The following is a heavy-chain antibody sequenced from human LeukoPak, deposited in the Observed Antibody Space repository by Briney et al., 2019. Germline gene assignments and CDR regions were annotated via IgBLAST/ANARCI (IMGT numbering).Heavy chain of an antibody. D-gene: IGHD2-15*01. J-gene: IGHJ3*02. CDR3: ARGRYCSADICSGGDAFDI. CDR2: IYTRGST. V-gene: IGHV4-4*07. CDR1: GGSINNYF. Sequence: SETLSLTCTVSGGSINNYFWSWIRQPAGKGLEWIGRIYTRGSTNYNPSLKSRVTMSVDTSKNQFSLKLSSVTAADTAVYYCARGRYCSADICSGGDAFDIWGQGTMVSVSS.